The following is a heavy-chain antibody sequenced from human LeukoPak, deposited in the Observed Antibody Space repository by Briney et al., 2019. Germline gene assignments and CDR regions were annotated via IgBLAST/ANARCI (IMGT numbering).Heavy chain of an antibody. J-gene: IGHJ1*01. CDR2: ISSSSSTI. CDR3: ASPHTGSYDAEYFQH. D-gene: IGHD1-26*01. Sequence: LTGGSLRLSCAASGFTFSSYSMNWVRQAPGKGLEWVSYISSSSSTIYYADSVKDRFTISRDNAKNSLYLQMNSLRAEDTAVYYCASPHTGSYDAEYFQHWGQGTLVTVSS. V-gene: IGHV3-48*01. CDR1: GFTFSSYS.